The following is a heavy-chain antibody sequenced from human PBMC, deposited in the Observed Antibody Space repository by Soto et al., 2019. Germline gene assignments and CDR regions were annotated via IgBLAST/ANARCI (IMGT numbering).Heavy chain of an antibody. CDR2: ISGSGGST. V-gene: IGHV3-23*01. D-gene: IGHD3-3*01. CDR3: AKEKGSYYDFWSGQYYYYGMDV. Sequence: GGSLRLSCAASGFTFSSYAISWVRQAPGKGLEWVSAISGSGGSTYYADSVKGRFTISRDNSKNTLYLQMNSLRAEDTAVYYCAKEKGSYYDFWSGQYYYYGMDVWGQGTTVTVSS. CDR1: GFTFSSYA. J-gene: IGHJ6*02.